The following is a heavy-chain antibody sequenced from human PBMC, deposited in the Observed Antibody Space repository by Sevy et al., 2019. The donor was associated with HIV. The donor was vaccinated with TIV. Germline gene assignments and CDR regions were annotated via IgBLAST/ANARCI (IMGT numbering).Heavy chain of an antibody. CDR1: GYTFTSYD. Sequence: ASVKVSCKASGYTFTSYDINWVRQATGQGLEWMGWMNPNSGNTCYAQKFQGRVTMTRNTSISTAYMELSSLRSDDTAVYYCASMTSEYYYDSSGYYRYYYYGMDVWGQGTTVTVSS. D-gene: IGHD3-22*01. V-gene: IGHV1-8*01. CDR2: MNPNSGNT. J-gene: IGHJ6*02. CDR3: ASMTSEYYYDSSGYYRYYYYGMDV.